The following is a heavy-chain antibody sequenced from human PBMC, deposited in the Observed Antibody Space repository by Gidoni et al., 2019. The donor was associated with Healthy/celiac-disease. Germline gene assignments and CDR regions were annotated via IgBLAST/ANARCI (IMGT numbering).Heavy chain of an antibody. Sequence: LEWMGGIIPIFGTANYAQKFQGRVTITADESTSTAYMELSSLRSEDTAVYYCAREVVVVAATGYYYYGMDVWGQGTTVTVSS. CDR3: AREVVVVAATGYYYYGMDV. D-gene: IGHD2-15*01. CDR2: IIPIFGTA. J-gene: IGHJ6*02. V-gene: IGHV1-69*01.